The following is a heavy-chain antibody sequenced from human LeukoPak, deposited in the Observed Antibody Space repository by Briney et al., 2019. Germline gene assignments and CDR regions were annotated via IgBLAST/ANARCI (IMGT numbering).Heavy chain of an antibody. Sequence: GGSLRLSCAASGFTFSSYWMSWVRQAPGRGLEWVAAVKEDESKKHYVDSVEGRFTISRDNAKNSLYLQMNSLRVEDTALYYCAKFIVAANAAFDYWGQGTLVTVSS. CDR3: AKFIVAANAAFDY. V-gene: IGHV3-7*01. J-gene: IGHJ4*02. CDR2: VKEDESKK. CDR1: GFTFSSYW. D-gene: IGHD1-26*01.